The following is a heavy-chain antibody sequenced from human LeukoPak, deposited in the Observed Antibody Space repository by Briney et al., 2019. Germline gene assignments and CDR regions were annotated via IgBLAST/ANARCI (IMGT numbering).Heavy chain of an antibody. CDR1: GGSISSGDYY. Sequence: SQTLSLTCTVSGGSISSGDYYWSWIRQPPGKGLEWIGYIYYSGSTYYNPSLKSRVTITADTSKNQFSLKLSSVTAADTAVYYCARESNCGGDCYSDAFDIWGQGTMVTVSS. D-gene: IGHD2-21*01. CDR3: ARESNCGGDCYSDAFDI. V-gene: IGHV4-30-4*08. J-gene: IGHJ3*02. CDR2: IYYSGST.